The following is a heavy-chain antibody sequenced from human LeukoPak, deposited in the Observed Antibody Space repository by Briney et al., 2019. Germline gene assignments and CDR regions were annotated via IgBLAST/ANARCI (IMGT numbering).Heavy chain of an antibody. V-gene: IGHV1-69*13. J-gene: IGHJ6*03. CDR3: ALGYCSGGSCYRIYYYYMDV. CDR2: IIPIFGTA. D-gene: IGHD2-15*01. Sequence: SVKVSCKASGYTFTSYGISWVRQAPGQGLEWMGGIIPIFGTANYAQKFQGRVTITADESTSTAYMELSSLRSEDTAVYYCALGYCSGGSCYRIYYYYMDVWGKGTTVTVSS. CDR1: GYTFTSYG.